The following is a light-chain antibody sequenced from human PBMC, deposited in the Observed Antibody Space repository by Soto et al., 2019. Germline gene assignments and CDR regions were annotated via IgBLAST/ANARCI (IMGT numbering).Light chain of an antibody. CDR3: HQYYSPPFA. Sequence: DFVMTQAPDSLAVSLGERATINCKSSQSVLYNSNNKNHLGWFQQKPGHPPKLLIYGASFRPSGVPDRFSGSGSGTDFTLTISSLQAEDVAVYYCHQYYSPPFAFGPGTKVHL. V-gene: IGKV4-1*01. J-gene: IGKJ3*01. CDR2: GAS. CDR1: QSVLYNSNNKNH.